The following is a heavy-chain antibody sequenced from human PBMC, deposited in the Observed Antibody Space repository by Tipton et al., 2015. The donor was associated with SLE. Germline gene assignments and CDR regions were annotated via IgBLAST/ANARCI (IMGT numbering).Heavy chain of an antibody. CDR3: ARGGAQWLVLDYYYGMDV. J-gene: IGHJ6*02. CDR1: GGAISSSSYY. V-gene: IGHV4-39*07. CDR2: INHSGST. Sequence: TLSLTCTVSGGAISSSSYYWGWIRQPPGKGLEWIGEINHSGSTNYNPSLKSRVTISVDTSKNQFSLKLSSVTAADTAVYYCARGGAQWLVLDYYYGMDVWGQGTTVTVSS. D-gene: IGHD6-19*01.